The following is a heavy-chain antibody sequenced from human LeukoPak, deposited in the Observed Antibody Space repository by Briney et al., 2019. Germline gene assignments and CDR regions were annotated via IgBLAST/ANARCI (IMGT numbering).Heavy chain of an antibody. V-gene: IGHV1-8*01. D-gene: IGHD4-17*01. Sequence: ASVKVSCKASGYTFTSYDINWVRQATGQGLEWMGWMNPNSGNTGYAQKFQGRVTMTRNTSISTAYMELSSLRSEDTAVYYCARGDVDYAPGDYWGQGTLVTVSS. CDR3: ARGDVDYAPGDY. CDR2: MNPNSGNT. CDR1: GYTFTSYD. J-gene: IGHJ4*02.